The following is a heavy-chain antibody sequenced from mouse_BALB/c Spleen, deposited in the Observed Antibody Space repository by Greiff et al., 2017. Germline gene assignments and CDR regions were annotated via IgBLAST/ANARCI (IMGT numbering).Heavy chain of an antibody. J-gene: IGHJ4*01. CDR1: GFSLTSYG. D-gene: IGHD3-3*01. V-gene: IGHV2-2*02. CDR2: IWSGGST. CDR3: ARGAGQLGDAMDY. Sequence: QVQLQQSGPGLVQPSQSLSITCTVSGFSLTSYGVHWVRQSPGKGLEWLGVIWSGGSTDYNAAFISRLSISKDNSKSQVFFKMNSLQANDTAIYYCARGAGQLGDAMDYWGQGTSVTVSS.